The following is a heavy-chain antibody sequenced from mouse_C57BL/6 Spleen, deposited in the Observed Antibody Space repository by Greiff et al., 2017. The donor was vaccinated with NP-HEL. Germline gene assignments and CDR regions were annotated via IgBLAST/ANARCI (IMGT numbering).Heavy chain of an antibody. D-gene: IGHD1-1*01. V-gene: IGHV5-16*01. CDR1: GFTFSDYY. CDR3: ARAPDYYGSSLDY. CDR2: INYDGSST. J-gene: IGHJ2*01. Sequence: EVKLVESEGGLVQPGSSMKLSCTASGFTFSDYYMAWVRQVPEKGLEWVANINYDGSSTYYLDSLKSRFIISRDNAKNILYLQMSSLKSEDTATYYCARAPDYYGSSLDYWGQGATLTVSS.